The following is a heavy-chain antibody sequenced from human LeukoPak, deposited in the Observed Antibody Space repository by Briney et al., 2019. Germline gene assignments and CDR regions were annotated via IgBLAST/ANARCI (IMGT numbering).Heavy chain of an antibody. CDR1: GYTFTGYY. CDR2: INPNSGGT. CDR3: PRPRVYQSPFDY. V-gene: IGHV1-2*02. Sequence: ASVKVSCKASGYTFTGYYMHWVQQAPGQGLKWMGWINPNSGGTNYAQKFQGRVTMTRDTSISTAYMELSRLRSDDTAVYYCPRPRVYQSPFDYWGQGTLVTVSS. D-gene: IGHD2-2*01. J-gene: IGHJ4*02.